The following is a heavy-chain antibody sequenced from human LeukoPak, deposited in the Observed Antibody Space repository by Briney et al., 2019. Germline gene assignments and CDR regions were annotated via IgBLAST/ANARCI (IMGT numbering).Heavy chain of an antibody. Sequence: SVKVSCKASGYTFTSYYMHWVRQAPGQGLERMGIINPSGGSTTYTHKFQGRITMTRDASTSTVHMELSSLRSDDTAVYYCARAGSYYESTSHYSFDYWGQGTLVTVSS. CDR2: INPSGGST. J-gene: IGHJ4*02. CDR3: ARAGSYYESTSHYSFDY. CDR1: GYTFTSYY. V-gene: IGHV1-46*01. D-gene: IGHD3-22*01.